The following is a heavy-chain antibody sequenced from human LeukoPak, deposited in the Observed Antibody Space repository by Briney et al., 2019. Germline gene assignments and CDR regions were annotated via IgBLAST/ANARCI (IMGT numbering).Heavy chain of an antibody. D-gene: IGHD4-17*01. V-gene: IGHV1-2*02. Sequence: ASVKVSCKASGYTFTGYYMHWVRQAPGQGLEWMGWINPNSGGTNYAQKFQGRVTMTRDTSISTAYMELSRLRSDDTAVYYYASPSVSDYGDYAFDYWGQGTLVTVSS. CDR3: ASPSVSDYGDYAFDY. J-gene: IGHJ4*02. CDR2: INPNSGGT. CDR1: GYTFTGYY.